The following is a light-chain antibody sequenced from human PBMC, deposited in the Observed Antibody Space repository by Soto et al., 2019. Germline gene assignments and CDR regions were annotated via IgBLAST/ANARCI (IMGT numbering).Light chain of an antibody. Sequence: DIQMTQSPSSLSASVGDRVTITCRASQGIRNYLAWYQQKPGKVPKLLIYDASTLRSGVPSRFSGSGSGTDFILTISRLQAEDVATYYCQKYKSAPLTFGGGTKVEIK. CDR3: QKYKSAPLT. J-gene: IGKJ4*01. CDR1: QGIRNY. CDR2: DAS. V-gene: IGKV1-27*01.